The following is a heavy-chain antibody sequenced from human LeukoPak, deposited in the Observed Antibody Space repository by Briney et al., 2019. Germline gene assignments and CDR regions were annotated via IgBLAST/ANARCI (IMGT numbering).Heavy chain of an antibody. CDR3: ARDADIVVVPAAMRDYYYGMDV. CDR1: GFTFSSYG. Sequence: PGGSLRLSCAASGFTFSSYGMHWVRQAPGKGLEWVAVIWYDGSNKYYADSVKGRFTISRDNSKNTLYLQINSLRAEDTAVYYCARDADIVVVPAAMRDYYYGMDVWGKGTTVTVSS. J-gene: IGHJ6*04. D-gene: IGHD2-2*01. CDR2: IWYDGSNK. V-gene: IGHV3-33*01.